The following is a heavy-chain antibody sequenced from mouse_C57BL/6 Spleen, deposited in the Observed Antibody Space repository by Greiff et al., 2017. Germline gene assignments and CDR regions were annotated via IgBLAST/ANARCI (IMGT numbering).Heavy chain of an antibody. CDR3: ARGPTIVIGGWYFDV. CDR1: GYTFTSYW. CDR2: IYPGSGST. V-gene: IGHV1-55*01. Sequence: QVKLQQPGAELVKPGASVKMSCKDSGYTFTSYWITWVKQRPGQGLEWIGDIYPGSGSTNYTEKFKSKATLTVDTSSSTAYMQLSSLTSEDSAVYYCARGPTIVIGGWYFDVWGTGTTVTVSS. J-gene: IGHJ1*03. D-gene: IGHD2-5*01.